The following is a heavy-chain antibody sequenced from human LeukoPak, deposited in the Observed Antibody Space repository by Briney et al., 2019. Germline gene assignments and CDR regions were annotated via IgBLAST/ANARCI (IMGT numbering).Heavy chain of an antibody. Sequence: ASVKVSCKASGYTFTGYYMHWVRQAPGQGLEWMGWINPNSGGTNYAQKFQGRVTMTRDTSISTAYMELSRLRSDDTAVYYCARDQSVSDAFDIWGQGTMVTVSS. D-gene: IGHD2-8*01. J-gene: IGHJ3*02. CDR2: INPNSGGT. CDR1: GYTFTGYY. V-gene: IGHV1-2*02. CDR3: ARDQSVSDAFDI.